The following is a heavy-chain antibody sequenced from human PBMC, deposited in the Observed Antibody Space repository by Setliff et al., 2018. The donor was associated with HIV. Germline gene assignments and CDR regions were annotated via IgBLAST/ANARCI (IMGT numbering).Heavy chain of an antibody. V-gene: IGHV3-53*01. Sequence: GGSLRLSCAASGFAVSGNYMSWVRQAPGKGLEWVSVIYVGDTTYYADSVKGRFTISRDNSKNTLSLQMNSLRAEDTAVYYCAKTREINNFWSGTDYWGQGTLVTVSS. D-gene: IGHD3-3*01. CDR2: IYVGDTT. J-gene: IGHJ4*02. CDR1: GFAVSGNY. CDR3: AKTREINNFWSGTDY.